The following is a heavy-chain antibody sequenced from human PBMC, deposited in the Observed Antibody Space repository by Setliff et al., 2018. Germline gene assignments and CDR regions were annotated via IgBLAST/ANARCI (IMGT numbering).Heavy chain of an antibody. D-gene: IGHD2-15*01. CDR3: ARTCSGSGCYAGLES. J-gene: IGHJ4*02. CDR1: GFTFDDYA. V-gene: IGHV3-21*01. Sequence: PGGSLRLSCAASGFTFDDYAMHWVRQAPGKGLEWVSGISSSSSYIYYADSVKGRFTISRDNAKNSLYLQMNSLRPEDTAVYYCARTCSGSGCYAGLESWGQGTPVTVSS. CDR2: ISSSSSYI.